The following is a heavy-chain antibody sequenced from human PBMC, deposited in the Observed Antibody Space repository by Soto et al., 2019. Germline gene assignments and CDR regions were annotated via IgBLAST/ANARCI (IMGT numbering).Heavy chain of an antibody. D-gene: IGHD4-17*01. J-gene: IGHJ3*02. CDR1: GFSFSSYW. Sequence: EVQLVESGGGLVQRGGSLRLSCAASGFSFSSYWMSWVRQAPGKGPEWVANIKQDGSEKYYVDSVKGRFTISRDNAKTSLYLQMNSLRFQSMAVYYCASMEYGDYGRGAFAIWGQGTRVTVSS. CDR2: IKQDGSEK. CDR3: ASMEYGDYGRGAFAI. V-gene: IGHV3-7*01.